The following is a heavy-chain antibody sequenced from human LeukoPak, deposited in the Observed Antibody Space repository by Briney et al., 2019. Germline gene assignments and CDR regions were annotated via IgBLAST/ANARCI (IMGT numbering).Heavy chain of an antibody. D-gene: IGHD1-26*01. J-gene: IGHJ4*02. CDR3: ARSPFQSGSYYRVPPVGPFDY. CDR2: ISSSSSYI. Sequence: PGGSLRLSCAASGFTFSSYSMNWVRQAPGKGLEWVSSISSSSSYIYYADSVKGRFTISRDNAKNSLYLQMNSLRAEDTAVYYCARSPFQSGSYYRVPPVGPFDYWGQGTLVTVSS. CDR1: GFTFSSYS. V-gene: IGHV3-21*01.